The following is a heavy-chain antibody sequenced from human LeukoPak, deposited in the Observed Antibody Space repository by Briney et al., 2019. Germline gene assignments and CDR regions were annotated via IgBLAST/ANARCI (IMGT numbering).Heavy chain of an antibody. V-gene: IGHV4-39*01. D-gene: IGHD3-3*01. CDR1: GGSISSSTYY. J-gene: IGHJ5*02. Sequence: SETLSLTCTXSGGSISSSTYYWGWIRQPPGKGLEWIGTIYYRGSTYYNPSLKSRVTISVDTSKNQFSLKLTSVTAADTAVYYCARLGRTYYDFWSGPWGQGTLVTVSS. CDR3: ARLGRTYYDFWSGP. CDR2: IYYRGST.